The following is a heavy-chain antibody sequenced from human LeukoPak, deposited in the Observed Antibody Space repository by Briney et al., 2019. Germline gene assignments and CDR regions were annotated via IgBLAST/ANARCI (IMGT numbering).Heavy chain of an antibody. CDR3: ARELAVAGMRDYVFDY. CDR2: INSSSSNT. V-gene: IGHV3-11*05. J-gene: IGHJ4*02. D-gene: IGHD6-19*01. Sequence: GGSLRLSCAASGFTFSDYYMSRIRQAPGKGLEWVSYINSSSSNTNHADSVKGRFSLSRDIAKNSLYLQMNSLRAEDTAVYYCARELAVAGMRDYVFDYWGQGTLVTVSS. CDR1: GFTFSDYY.